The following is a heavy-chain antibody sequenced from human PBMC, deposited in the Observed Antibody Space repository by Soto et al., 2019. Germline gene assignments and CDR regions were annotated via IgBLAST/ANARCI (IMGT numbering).Heavy chain of an antibody. CDR1: GVSISSGDYY. Sequence: TLSLTCTVSGVSISSGDYYWSWIRQPPGKGLEWIGYIYYSGSTYYNPSLKSRVTISVDTSKNQFSLKLSSVTAADTAVYYCARGDYVIRADAFDIWGQGTMVTVSS. J-gene: IGHJ3*02. CDR2: IYYSGST. D-gene: IGHD4-17*01. V-gene: IGHV4-30-4*01. CDR3: ARGDYVIRADAFDI.